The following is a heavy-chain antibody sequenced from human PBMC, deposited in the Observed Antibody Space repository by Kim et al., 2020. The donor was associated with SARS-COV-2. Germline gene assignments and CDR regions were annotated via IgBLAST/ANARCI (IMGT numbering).Heavy chain of an antibody. CDR3: ARGGGYSYGWGFDY. J-gene: IGHJ4*02. CDR2: INHSGST. D-gene: IGHD5-18*01. CDR1: GGSFSGYY. V-gene: IGHV4-34*01. Sequence: SETLSLTCAVYGGSFSGYYWSWIRQPPGKGLEWIGEINHSGSTNYNQSLKSRVTISVDTSKNQFSLKLSSVTAAETAVYYCARGGGYSYGWGFDYWGQGTLVTVSS.